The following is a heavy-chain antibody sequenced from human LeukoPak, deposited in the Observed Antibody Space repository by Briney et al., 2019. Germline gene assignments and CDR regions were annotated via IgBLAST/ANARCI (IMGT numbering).Heavy chain of an antibody. CDR2: IWYDGSNK. CDR1: GFTFSSYG. CDR3: AKDYYDSSGYLYPRFDC. D-gene: IGHD3-22*01. V-gene: IGHV3-33*06. Sequence: GRSLRLSCAASGFTFSSYGMHWVRQAPGKGLEWVAVIWYDGSNKYYADSVKGRFTISRDNSKNTLYLQMNSLRAEDTAVYYCAKDYYDSSGYLYPRFDCWGQGTLVTVSS. J-gene: IGHJ4*02.